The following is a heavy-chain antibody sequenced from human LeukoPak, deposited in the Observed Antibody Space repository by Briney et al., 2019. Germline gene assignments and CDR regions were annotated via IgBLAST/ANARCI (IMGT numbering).Heavy chain of an antibody. Sequence: PSETLSLTCTVSGGSISSSSYYWDWIRQPPGKGLEWMGSIYYSGRTYYNMSLKSRVTISIDTSKNQFSLNLNSVTAAATAVYYCARRRYYDSTGYLDWGQGTLVTVSS. CDR1: GGSISSSSYY. V-gene: IGHV4-39*01. CDR2: IYYSGRT. J-gene: IGHJ1*01. D-gene: IGHD3-22*01. CDR3: ARRRYYDSTGYLD.